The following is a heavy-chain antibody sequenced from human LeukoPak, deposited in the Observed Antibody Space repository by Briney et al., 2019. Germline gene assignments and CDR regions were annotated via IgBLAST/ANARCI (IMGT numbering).Heavy chain of an antibody. CDR3: ASRYGSGSQYFDY. D-gene: IGHD3-10*01. Sequence: VASVKVSCKASGYTFTSYDINWVRQATGQGPEWMGWLNPNSGNTGYARKFQGRVTMTRNTSISTAYMELSSLRSEDTAVYYCASRYGSGSQYFDYWGQGTLVTVSS. V-gene: IGHV1-8*01. CDR2: LNPNSGNT. J-gene: IGHJ4*02. CDR1: GYTFTSYD.